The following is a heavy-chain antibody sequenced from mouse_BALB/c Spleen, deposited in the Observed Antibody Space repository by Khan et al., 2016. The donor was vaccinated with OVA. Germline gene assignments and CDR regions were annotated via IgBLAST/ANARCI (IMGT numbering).Heavy chain of an antibody. D-gene: IGHD4-1*01. CDR3: ARGNWRSYYFDY. Sequence: VQLKQSGPELVKPGASVKMSCKASGYIFTNYVLHWVKQKPGQGLEWIGYINPYNGGTKYNEKFKGKAALASDKSSITAYMELSSLTSEDSAVYYCARGNWRSYYFDYWGQGTTLTLSA. CDR2: INPYNGGT. CDR1: GYIFTNYV. V-gene: IGHV1S136*01. J-gene: IGHJ2*01.